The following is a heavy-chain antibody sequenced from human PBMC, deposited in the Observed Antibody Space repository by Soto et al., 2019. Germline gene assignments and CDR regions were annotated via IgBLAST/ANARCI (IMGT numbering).Heavy chain of an antibody. CDR3: ARKGSGDYALDY. CDR1: GFSLSTSAVG. J-gene: IGHJ4*02. CDR2: IYWDDVK. V-gene: IGHV2-5*02. D-gene: IGHD4-17*01. Sequence: QITLKESGPTLVKPTQTLTLTCTLSGFSLSTSAVGVGWIRQSPGKALEWLAVIYWDDVKHYSPSLERRLTITKDTSESEVVLTMTNMDPVDTATYYCARKGSGDYALDYWGQGILVTVSS.